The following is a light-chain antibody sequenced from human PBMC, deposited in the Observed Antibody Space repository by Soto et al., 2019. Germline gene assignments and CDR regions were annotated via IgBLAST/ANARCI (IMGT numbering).Light chain of an antibody. J-gene: IGKJ1*01. Sequence: EIVLTQSPGTLSLSPGERATLSCRASQSVSNSLAWYQQKPGQAPRLLIYGASNRATGIPDRFSGSGSGTEFTLTISSLQSEDFAVYYCQQYNNWPMTFGQGTKVDNK. CDR3: QQYNNWPMT. V-gene: IGKV3D-15*01. CDR2: GAS. CDR1: QSVSNS.